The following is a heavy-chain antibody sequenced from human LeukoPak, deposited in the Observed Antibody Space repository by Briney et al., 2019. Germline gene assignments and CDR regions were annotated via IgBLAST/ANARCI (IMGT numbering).Heavy chain of an antibody. CDR2: ISSSGDRT. Sequence: PGGSLRLSCAASGFTFSGYSMTWGRQAPGKGLEWVSEISSSGDRTYYPDSVKGRFTISRDNSKNTVYLQMNSLRAEDTAVYYCARELVVPAAIDYWGQGTLVTVSS. J-gene: IGHJ4*02. CDR1: GFTFSGYS. D-gene: IGHD2-2*01. V-gene: IGHV3-23*01. CDR3: ARELVVPAAIDY.